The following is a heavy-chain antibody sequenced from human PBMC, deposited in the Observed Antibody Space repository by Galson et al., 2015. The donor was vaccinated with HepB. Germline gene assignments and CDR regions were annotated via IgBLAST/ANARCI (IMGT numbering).Heavy chain of an antibody. CDR2: IRSKAYGGTT. Sequence: SLRLSCAASGFTFGDYAMSWVRQAPGKGLEWVGFIRSKAYGGTTDYAAPVKGRFTISRDDSKNTLYLQMNSLKTEDTAVYYCTTGVQLVDYWGQGTLVTVSS. V-gene: IGHV3-49*04. CDR1: GFTFGDYA. CDR3: TTGVQLVDY. D-gene: IGHD5-18*01. J-gene: IGHJ4*02.